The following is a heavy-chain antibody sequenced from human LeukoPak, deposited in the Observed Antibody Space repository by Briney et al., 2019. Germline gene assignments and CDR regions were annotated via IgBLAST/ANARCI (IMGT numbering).Heavy chain of an antibody. CDR2: IYYSGST. V-gene: IGHV4-39*01. CDR1: GGSISSSSYY. J-gene: IGHJ4*02. CDR3: ARHWRIAAAGPN. Sequence: SETLSLTCTVSGGSISSSSYYWGWIRQPPGKGLEWIGSIYYSGSTYYNPSLKSRVTISVDTSKNQFSLTLSSVTAADTAVYYCARHWRIAAAGPNWGQGTLVTVSS. D-gene: IGHD6-13*01.